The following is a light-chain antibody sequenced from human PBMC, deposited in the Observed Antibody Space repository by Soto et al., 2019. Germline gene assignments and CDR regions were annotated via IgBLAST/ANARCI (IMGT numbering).Light chain of an antibody. CDR1: QDINNY. CDR3: QQSYGTPQIT. J-gene: IGKJ4*01. Sequence: DIQMTQSPSSLSESLGDRVTSXXRSSQDINNYLNWYQMKPGKAPALXXYAASSLQSGVPSRFSGSGSWTDFTLTISSLQPGDFATYYCQQSYGTPQITFGGGTKVDIK. V-gene: IGKV1-39*01. CDR2: AAS.